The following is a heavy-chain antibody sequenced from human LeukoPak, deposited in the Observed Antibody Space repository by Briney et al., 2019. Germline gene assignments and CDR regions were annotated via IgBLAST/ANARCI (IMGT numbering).Heavy chain of an antibody. CDR1: GGSITSSKW. Sequence: SETLSLPLPVSGGSITSSKWWGWVRQPPRKGVEWIGEINHSGSTNYNPSLKSRVTISVDTSKNQFSLKLSSVTAADTAVYYCANTDYGDYVLMGWGQGTLVTVSS. D-gene: IGHD4-17*01. CDR2: INHSGST. V-gene: IGHV4-4*02. CDR3: ANTDYGDYVLMG. J-gene: IGHJ4*02.